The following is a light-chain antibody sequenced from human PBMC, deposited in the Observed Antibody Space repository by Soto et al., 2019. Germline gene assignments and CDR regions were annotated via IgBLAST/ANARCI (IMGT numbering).Light chain of an antibody. CDR2: DVT. CDR1: SSDVGGYNY. CDR3: SSYTTSNTRQIV. J-gene: IGLJ1*01. V-gene: IGLV2-14*03. Sequence: QSVLTQPASVSGSPGQSITISCTGTSSDVGGYNYVSWYQHHPGKAPNLIIYDVTNRPSGVSNPFSGSKSGNTASLTISGLQPEDDADYYCSSYTTSNTRQIVFGTGTKVTVL.